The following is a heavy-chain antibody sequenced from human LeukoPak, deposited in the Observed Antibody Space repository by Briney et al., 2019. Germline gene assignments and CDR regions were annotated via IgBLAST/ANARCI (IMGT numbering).Heavy chain of an antibody. V-gene: IGHV4-39*01. D-gene: IGHD6-13*01. Sequence: WVRQAPGKGLEWIGSIYYSGSTYYNPSLKSRVTISVDTSKNQFSLKLSSVTAADTAVYYCARQYSSSLFYFDYWGQGTLVTVSS. CDR3: ARQYSSSLFYFDY. CDR2: IYYSGST. J-gene: IGHJ4*02.